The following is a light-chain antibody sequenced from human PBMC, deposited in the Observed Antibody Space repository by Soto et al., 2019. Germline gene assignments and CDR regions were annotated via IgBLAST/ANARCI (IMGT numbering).Light chain of an antibody. CDR2: DAS. CDR3: QQRSNWPPL. CDR1: QSVSSY. J-gene: IGKJ5*01. Sequence: EIVLTQSPATLSLSPGEIATLSCRASQSVSSYLAWYQRKPGQAPRLLIYDASNRATGIPARFSGSGSGTDFTLTISSLEPEDFAVYYCQQRSNWPPLFGQGTRLE. V-gene: IGKV3-11*01.